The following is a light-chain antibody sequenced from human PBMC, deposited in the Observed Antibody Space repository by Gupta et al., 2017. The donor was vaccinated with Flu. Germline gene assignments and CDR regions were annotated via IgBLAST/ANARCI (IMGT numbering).Light chain of an antibody. J-gene: IGKJ1*01. Sequence: DIQMTQSPSSLSASAGDRLTITVPASQTITRYLNWYQQKPGKAPNRLIYAATNLKSGVPPGFSGGGSATEFTLTIDSLQPEDSAIYYCQQSDSSLSWTFGQGTKVEI. CDR3: QQSDSSLSWT. V-gene: IGKV1-39*01. CDR1: QTITRY. CDR2: AAT.